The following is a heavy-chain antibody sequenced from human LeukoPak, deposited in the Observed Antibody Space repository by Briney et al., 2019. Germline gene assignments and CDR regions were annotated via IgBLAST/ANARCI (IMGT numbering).Heavy chain of an antibody. Sequence: GASVKVSCKASGSTFSSYAISWVRQAPGQGLEWMGGIIPIFGTANYAQKFQGRVTITADESTSTAYMELSSLRSEDTAVYYCARYRRGYSGYDYGYSYGYWFDYWGQGTLVTVSS. V-gene: IGHV1-69*13. CDR1: GSTFSSYA. D-gene: IGHD5-12*01. J-gene: IGHJ4*02. CDR3: ARYRRGYSGYDYGYSYGYWFDY. CDR2: IIPIFGTA.